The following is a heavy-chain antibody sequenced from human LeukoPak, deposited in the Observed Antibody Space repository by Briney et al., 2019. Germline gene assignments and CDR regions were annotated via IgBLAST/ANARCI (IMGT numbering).Heavy chain of an antibody. Sequence: GGSLRLSCAASGFTFSSYGMHWVRQAPGKGLEWVAFIRYDGSNKYYADSVKGRFTISRDNSKNTLYLQMNSLRAEDTAVYYCAKGPQWELLGTYDYFDIWGQGTMVTVSS. D-gene: IGHD1-26*01. CDR3: AKGPQWELLGTYDYFDI. CDR1: GFTFSSYG. J-gene: IGHJ3*02. CDR2: IRYDGSNK. V-gene: IGHV3-30*02.